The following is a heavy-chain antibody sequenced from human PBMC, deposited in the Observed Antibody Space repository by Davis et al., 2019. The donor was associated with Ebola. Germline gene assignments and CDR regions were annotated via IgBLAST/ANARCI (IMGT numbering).Heavy chain of an antibody. J-gene: IGHJ4*02. CDR3: ARYSGVAGTRVDY. CDR2: IYYSGST. D-gene: IGHD6-19*01. V-gene: IGHV4-39*01. Sequence: PSETLSLTCTVSGGSISSSSYYWGWIRQPPGKGLEWIGSIYYSGSTYYNPSLKSRVTISVDTSKNQFSLKLSSVTAADTAVYYCARYSGVAGTRVDYWGQGTLVTVSS. CDR1: GGSISSSSYY.